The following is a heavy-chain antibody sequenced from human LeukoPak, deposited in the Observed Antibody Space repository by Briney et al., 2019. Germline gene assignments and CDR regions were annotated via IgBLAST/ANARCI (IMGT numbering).Heavy chain of an antibody. CDR1: GYSFTNYW. V-gene: IGHV5-51*01. CDR2: IYPGDSDT. Sequence: GESLKISCKGSGYSFTNYWVAWVRQMLGKGLEWMGIIYPGDSDTRYSPSFQGQVTISADKSISTAYLQWNSLEASDTAMYYCARRHKRGAYSYGVDYWGQGTLVTVSS. D-gene: IGHD5-18*01. CDR3: ARRHKRGAYSYGVDY. J-gene: IGHJ4*02.